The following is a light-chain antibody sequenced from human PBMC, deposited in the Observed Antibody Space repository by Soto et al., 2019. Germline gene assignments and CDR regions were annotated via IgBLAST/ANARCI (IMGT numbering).Light chain of an antibody. CDR1: QSVLYSSNNKNY. V-gene: IGKV4-1*01. J-gene: IGKJ3*01. CDR2: WAS. CDR3: QQYYITPFT. Sequence: DIVMTQSPDSLAVSLGERATINCKSSQSVLYSSNNKNYLAWYQQKPGQPPKLLIYWASTRESGVPDRFSGSWSGTDFTLTISSLQAEDVAVYYCQQYYITPFTFGPGTKEDIK.